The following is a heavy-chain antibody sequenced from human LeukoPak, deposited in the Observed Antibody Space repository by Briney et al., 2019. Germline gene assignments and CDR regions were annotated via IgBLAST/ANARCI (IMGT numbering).Heavy chain of an antibody. CDR1: GGSISSYY. Sequence: PSETLSLTCTVSGGSISSYYWSWIRQPPGKGLEWIGYIYYSGSTNYNPSLKSRVTISVDTSKNQFSLKLSSVTAADTAVYYCARVTVLVAGTSYYGMDVWGQGTTVTVSS. J-gene: IGHJ6*02. CDR3: ARVTVLVAGTSYYGMDV. D-gene: IGHD6-19*01. V-gene: IGHV4-59*08. CDR2: IYYSGST.